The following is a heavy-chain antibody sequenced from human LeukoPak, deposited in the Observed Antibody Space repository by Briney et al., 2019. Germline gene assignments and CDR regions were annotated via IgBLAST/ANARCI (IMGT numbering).Heavy chain of an antibody. J-gene: IGHJ4*02. D-gene: IGHD3-10*01. CDR3: ASGPDYYAHQYYFDY. V-gene: IGHV4-59*08. CDR1: GGSFSGYY. CDR2: IYYSGST. Sequence: PSETLSLTCAVYGGSFSGYYWSWIRQPPGKGLEWIGYIYYSGSTNYNPSLKSRVTISVDTSKNQFSLKLSSVTAADTAVYYCASGPDYYAHQYYFDYWGQGTLVTVSS.